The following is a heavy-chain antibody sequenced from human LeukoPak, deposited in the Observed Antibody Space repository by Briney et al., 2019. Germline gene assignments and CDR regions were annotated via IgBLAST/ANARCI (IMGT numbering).Heavy chain of an antibody. CDR3: ASVRYSYGYFRRVGMDV. D-gene: IGHD5-18*01. Sequence: SETLSLTCAVYGGSFSGYYWSWIRQPPGKGLEWIGEINHSGSTNYNPSLKSRVTISVDTSKNQFSLKLSSVTAADTAVYYCASVRYSYGYFRRVGMDVWGQGTTVTVSS. CDR1: GGSFSGYY. J-gene: IGHJ6*02. CDR2: INHSGST. V-gene: IGHV4-34*01.